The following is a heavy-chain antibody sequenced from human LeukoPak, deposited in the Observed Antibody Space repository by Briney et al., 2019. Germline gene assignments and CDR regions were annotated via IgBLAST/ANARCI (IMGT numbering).Heavy chain of an antibody. CDR2: ISGGSSGST. CDR3: AKDPYYDSSGYYALLFDY. V-gene: IGHV3-23*01. D-gene: IGHD3-22*01. CDR1: GFTFSDYA. J-gene: IGHJ4*02. Sequence: GGSLRLSCAASGFTFSDYAMSWVRQAPGKGLEWLSVISGGSSGSTYYADSVTGRFTISRDNSKNTLYLQMNSLRAEDTAVYYCAKDPYYDSSGYYALLFDYWGQGTLVTVSS.